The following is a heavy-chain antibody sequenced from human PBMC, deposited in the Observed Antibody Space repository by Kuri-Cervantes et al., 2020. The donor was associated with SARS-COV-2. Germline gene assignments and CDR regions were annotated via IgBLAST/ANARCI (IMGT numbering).Heavy chain of an antibody. J-gene: IGHJ3*02. Sequence: ASVNVSCKASGYTFTSYGSSGVRQAPGQGLAWMGRISTYNGNTNYAQKLQGRVTMTTDTSTSTAYMEMRCLRLDDTAVYYCARDKDWGYGFDIWGQGTTVTVSS. CDR2: ISTYNGNT. CDR1: GYTFTSYG. D-gene: IGHD7-27*01. V-gene: IGHV1-18*01. CDR3: ARDKDWGYGFDI.